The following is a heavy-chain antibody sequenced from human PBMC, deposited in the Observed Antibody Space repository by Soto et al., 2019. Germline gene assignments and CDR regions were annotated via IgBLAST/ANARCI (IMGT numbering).Heavy chain of an antibody. CDR1: GGSISSGGYS. Sequence: QPQLLESGSGLVKPSQTLSLTCVYSGGSISSGGYSWSWIRQPPGKGLEWIGYIYHGGITSYNPSLKRRVSISVDRSKNQFSLRLTSVTAADTAVYYCARSGYSFGSYWYFDLWGGGTL. V-gene: IGHV4-30-2*01. CDR3: ARSGYSFGSYWYFDL. D-gene: IGHD5-18*01. CDR2: IYHGGIT. J-gene: IGHJ2*01.